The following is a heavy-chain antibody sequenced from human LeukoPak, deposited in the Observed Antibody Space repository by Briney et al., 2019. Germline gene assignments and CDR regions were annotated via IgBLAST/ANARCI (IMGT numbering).Heavy chain of an antibody. CDR2: IYYSGST. CDR1: GGSISSTSYY. Sequence: PSETLSLTCTVSGGSISSTSYYWGWIRQPPGKGLEWIGSIYYSGSTYYNPSLKSRVTISVDTSKNQFSLKLSSVTAADTAVYYCARRTICVVGATRELDYWGQGTLVTVSS. V-gene: IGHV4-39*07. J-gene: IGHJ4*02. D-gene: IGHD1-26*01. CDR3: ARRTICVVGATRELDY.